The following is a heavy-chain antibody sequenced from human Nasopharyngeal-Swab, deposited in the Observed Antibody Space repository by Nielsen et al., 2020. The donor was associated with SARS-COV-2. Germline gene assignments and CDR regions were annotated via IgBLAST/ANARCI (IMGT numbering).Heavy chain of an antibody. CDR2: IYWDDDK. J-gene: IGHJ3*02. CDR3: AHRGCGSTSRYSDAFDI. V-gene: IGHV2-5*02. Sequence: WIRQPPGKALEWLALIYWDDDKRYSPSLKSRLTITKDTSKNQVVLTMTNMDPVDTATYYWAHRGCGSTSRYSDAFDIWGQGTMVTVSS. D-gene: IGHD2-2*02.